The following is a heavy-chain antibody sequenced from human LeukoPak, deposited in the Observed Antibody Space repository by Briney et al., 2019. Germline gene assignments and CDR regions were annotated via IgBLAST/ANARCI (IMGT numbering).Heavy chain of an antibody. J-gene: IGHJ4*02. CDR3: ARAHHRRVYDYVWGSYPY. CDR1: GFTFSSYS. D-gene: IGHD3-16*02. Sequence: GGSLRLSCAASGFTFSSYSMNWVRQAPGKGLEWVSYISSSSSTIYYADSAKGRFTISRDNAKNSLYLQMNSLRAEDTAVYYCARAHHRRVYDYVWGSYPYWGQGTLVTVSS. V-gene: IGHV3-48*01. CDR2: ISSSSSTI.